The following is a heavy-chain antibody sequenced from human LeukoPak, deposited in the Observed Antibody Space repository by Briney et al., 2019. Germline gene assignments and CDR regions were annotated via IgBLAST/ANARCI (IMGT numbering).Heavy chain of an antibody. CDR1: GFTFSHYG. CDR3: AKDAQRGFDYSNSLDK. CDR2: IWSDGTNR. Sequence: AGGSLRLSCATSGFTFSHYGMHGVRQAPGKGLEWVAVIWSDGTNRYYGDPVKGRFTISRDNFQRTVYLQMDSLRAEDTAVYYCAKDAQRGFDYSNSLDKWGQGTLVTVSS. V-gene: IGHV3-33*06. D-gene: IGHD4-11*01. J-gene: IGHJ4*02.